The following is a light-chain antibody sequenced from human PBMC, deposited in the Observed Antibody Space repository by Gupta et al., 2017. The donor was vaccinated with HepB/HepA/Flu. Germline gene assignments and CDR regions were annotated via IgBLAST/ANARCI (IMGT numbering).Light chain of an antibody. V-gene: IGLV2-14*01. CDR1: NSDVGGYNY. J-gene: IGLJ2*01. CDR2: DVN. Sequence: QSALTQPASVSGSPGQSITISCTGTNSDVGGYNYFSWYQQHPGKDPKLRRYDVNNRPSGVSKRVAGSKSGNTAYTNISGLQAEDEADGYCSSYRSSNTRVFRGGTKLIVL. CDR3: SSYRSSNTRV.